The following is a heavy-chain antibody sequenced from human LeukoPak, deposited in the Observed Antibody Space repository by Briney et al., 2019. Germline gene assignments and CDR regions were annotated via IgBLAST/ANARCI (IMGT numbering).Heavy chain of an antibody. CDR1: GGSISSSSYY. Sequence: NSSETLSLTCTVSGGSISSSSYYWGWIRQPPGKGLEWIGSIYYSGSTYYNPSLKSRVTISVDTSKNQFSLKLSSVTAADTAVYYRARINWNYVDYWGQGTLVTVSS. V-gene: IGHV4-39*01. D-gene: IGHD1-20*01. CDR3: ARINWNYVDY. CDR2: IYYSGST. J-gene: IGHJ4*02.